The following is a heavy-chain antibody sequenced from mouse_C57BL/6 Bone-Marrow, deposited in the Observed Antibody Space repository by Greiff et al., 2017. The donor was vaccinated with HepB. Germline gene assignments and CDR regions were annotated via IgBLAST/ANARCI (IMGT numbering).Heavy chain of an antibody. Sequence: QVQLQQSGAELVRPGASVTLSCKASGYTFTDYEMHCVKQTPVHGLEWIGAIDPETGGTAYNQKFKGKAILTADKSSSTAYMELRSLTSEDSAVYYCTELPLYGSSPAWFAYWGQGTLVTVSA. CDR3: TELPLYGSSPAWFAY. V-gene: IGHV1-15*01. D-gene: IGHD1-1*01. CDR1: GYTFTDYE. J-gene: IGHJ3*01. CDR2: IDPETGGT.